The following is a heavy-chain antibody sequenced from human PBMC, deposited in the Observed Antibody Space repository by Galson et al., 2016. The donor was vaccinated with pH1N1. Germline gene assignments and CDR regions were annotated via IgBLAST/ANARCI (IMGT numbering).Heavy chain of an antibody. Sequence: SVKVSCKASGGTFSSYAVSWVRQAPGQGLEWVGGIIGMFGTTTYAQKLQGRVTITAEELTSSSYMELTNLTSEDTALYYCARSRGYSYGSYYFDNWAREPWSLSPQ. D-gene: IGHD5-18*01. V-gene: IGHV1-69*13. CDR3: ARSRGYSYGSYYFDN. J-gene: IGHJ4*02. CDR1: GGTFSSYA. CDR2: IIGMFGTT.